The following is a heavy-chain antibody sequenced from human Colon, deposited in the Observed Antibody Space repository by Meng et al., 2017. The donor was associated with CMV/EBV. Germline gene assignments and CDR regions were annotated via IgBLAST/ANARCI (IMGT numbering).Heavy chain of an antibody. J-gene: IGHJ4*02. Sequence: GESLKISCAASGFTFDDYAMHWVRQAPGKGLEWVSVIYTGGATYYADSVKGRFTISRDDSKNTLFLQMNSLRTDDAAMYYCARGTYTFYYFDYWGQGTLVTVSS. D-gene: IGHD4-11*01. CDR1: GFTFDDYA. CDR2: IYTGGAT. V-gene: IGHV3-66*02. CDR3: ARGTYTFYYFDY.